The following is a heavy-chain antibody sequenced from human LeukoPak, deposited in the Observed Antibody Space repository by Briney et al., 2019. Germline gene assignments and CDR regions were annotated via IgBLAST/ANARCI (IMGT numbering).Heavy chain of an antibody. CDR1: GFTFNTYA. Sequence: GGSLRLSCAASGFTFNTYAMNWVRQAPGKGLEWVSGISGSGDSTYYADTVKGRFTISRDNSKNTLYLQMNSLRVEDTAVYYCAKGEVGSYYDYFDYWGQGTLVTVSS. J-gene: IGHJ4*02. D-gene: IGHD1-26*01. CDR2: ISGSGDST. CDR3: AKGEVGSYYDYFDY. V-gene: IGHV3-23*01.